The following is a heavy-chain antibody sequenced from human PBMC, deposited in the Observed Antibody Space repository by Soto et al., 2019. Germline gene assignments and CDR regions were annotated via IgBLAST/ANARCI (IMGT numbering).Heavy chain of an antibody. CDR1: GYSFTSDW. V-gene: IGHV5-10-1*01. J-gene: IGHJ4*02. CDR3: ARGSSGYYWYFDY. Sequence: PGESLKISCKGSGYSFTSDWISWVRQMPGKGLEWMGRIDPSDSYTNYSPSFQGHVTISADKSISTAYLQWSSLKASDTAMYYCARGSSGYYWYFDYWGQGTLVTVSS. D-gene: IGHD3-22*01. CDR2: IDPSDSYT.